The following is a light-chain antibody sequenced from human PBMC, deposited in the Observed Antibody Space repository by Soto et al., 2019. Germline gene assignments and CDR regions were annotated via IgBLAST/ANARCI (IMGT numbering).Light chain of an antibody. J-gene: IGKJ2*01. V-gene: IGKV2-30*01. CDR2: KVS. Sequence: DVVMTQSPLSLPVTLGQPASISCRSSQSLLYSDGNTYLNWFHQRPGQSPRRLIYKVSTRDSGVPDRFSGSGSDTDFTLKISRVEADDVVIYYCMQDTHWPYTFGQGTKLEIK. CDR3: MQDTHWPYT. CDR1: QSLLYSDGNTY.